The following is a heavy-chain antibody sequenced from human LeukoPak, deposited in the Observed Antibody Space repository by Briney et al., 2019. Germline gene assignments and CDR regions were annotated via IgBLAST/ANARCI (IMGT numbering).Heavy chain of an antibody. V-gene: IGHV4-59*01. D-gene: IGHD5-12*01. CDR3: ARVKRDSEVGWLRLEGDYYYYYYMDV. Sequence: PSETLSLNGTGSGGSISTYYWSWIRQPPGKGLEWIGYLYYSGSTNYNPSLKSRATISVDTSKNQFSLKLSSVTAADTAVYYCARVKRDSEVGWLRLEGDYYYYYYMDVWGKGTTVTISS. CDR1: GGSISTYY. CDR2: LYYSGST. J-gene: IGHJ6*03.